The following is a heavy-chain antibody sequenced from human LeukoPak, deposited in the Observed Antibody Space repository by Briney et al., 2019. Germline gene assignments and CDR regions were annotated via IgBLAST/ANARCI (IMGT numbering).Heavy chain of an antibody. CDR2: INHSGST. CDR3: ARYSGQIVVVPAASYWYFDL. J-gene: IGHJ2*01. Sequence: SETLSLTCTVSGGSMSRYYWSWIRQPPGKGLEWIGEINHSGSTNYNPSLKSRVTISVDTSKNQFSLKLSSVTAADTAVYYCARYSGQIVVVPAASYWYFDLWGRGTLVTVSS. D-gene: IGHD2-2*01. V-gene: IGHV4-34*01. CDR1: GGSMSRYY.